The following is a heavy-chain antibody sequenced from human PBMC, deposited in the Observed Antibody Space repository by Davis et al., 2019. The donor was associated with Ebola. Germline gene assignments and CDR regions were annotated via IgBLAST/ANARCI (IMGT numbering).Heavy chain of an antibody. CDR2: ISSSSSTI. J-gene: IGHJ3*02. CDR1: GFTFSSYS. D-gene: IGHD3-22*01. Sequence: GGSLSLSCAASGFTFSSYSMNWVRQAPGKGLEWVSYISSSSSTIYYADSVRGRFTIPRDNSKNTLYLQMNSLRTDDTAVYYCVKWEPHDRMGAFDMWGQGTMVTVSS. CDR3: VKWEPHDRMGAFDM. V-gene: IGHV3-48*01.